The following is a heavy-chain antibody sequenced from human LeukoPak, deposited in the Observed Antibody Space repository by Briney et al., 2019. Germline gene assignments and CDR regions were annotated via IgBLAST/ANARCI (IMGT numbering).Heavy chain of an antibody. CDR1: GGSISSGDYY. V-gene: IGHV4-30-4*08. J-gene: IGHJ5*02. CDR3: ARIYERPDNWFDH. Sequence: PSQTLSLTCTVSGGSISSGDYYWSWIRQPPGKGLEWIGYIYYSGSTYYNPSLKSRVTRSVDTSKNQFSLKLSSVTAADTAVYYCARIYERPDNWFDHWGQGTLVTVSS. CDR2: IYYSGST. D-gene: IGHD3-16*01.